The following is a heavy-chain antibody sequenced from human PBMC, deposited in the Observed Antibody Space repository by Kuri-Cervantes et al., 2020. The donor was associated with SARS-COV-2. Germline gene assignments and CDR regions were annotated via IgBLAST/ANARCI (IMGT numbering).Heavy chain of an antibody. V-gene: IGHV3-53*01. CDR1: GFPVSSNY. J-gene: IGHJ6*02. D-gene: IGHD3-9*01. CDR3: ARSFEGWDV. CDR2: IYSGGST. Sequence: GESLKISCAASGFPVSSNYMSWVRQAPGKGLEWVSVIYSGGSTYYADSVKGRFTISRDNSKNTLYLQMNSLRAEDTAVYYCARSFEGWDVWGQGTTVTVSS.